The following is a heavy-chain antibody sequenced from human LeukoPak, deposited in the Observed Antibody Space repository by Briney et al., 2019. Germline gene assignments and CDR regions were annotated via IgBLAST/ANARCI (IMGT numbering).Heavy chain of an antibody. V-gene: IGHV4-39*01. CDR3: ARHVFGHGSGSFRGPVEY. J-gene: IGHJ4*02. CDR2: IYYSGST. CDR1: GGSISSNNYY. Sequence: SETLSLTCTVSGGSISSNNYYWGWIRQPPGKGLQWIGSIYYSGSTFYNPSLKSRVTISVDTSKNQFSLKLSSVTAADTAVYYCARHVFGHGSGSFRGPVEYWDQGTLVTVSS. D-gene: IGHD1-26*01.